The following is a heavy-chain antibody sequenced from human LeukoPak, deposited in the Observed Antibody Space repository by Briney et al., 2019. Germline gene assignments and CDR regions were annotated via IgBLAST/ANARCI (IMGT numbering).Heavy chain of an antibody. V-gene: IGHV3-64*01. CDR3: ARVDSGSACAS. D-gene: IGHD6-19*01. Sequence: GGSLRLSCAASGFTLSSYSMHWVRQAPGKGLQFVSAISSNGGSTYYANSVKGRFTISRDISKNTLYLQMGSLRPKDMAVYYCARVDSGSACASWGQGILVTVSS. CDR2: ISSNGGST. CDR1: GFTLSSYS. J-gene: IGHJ1*01.